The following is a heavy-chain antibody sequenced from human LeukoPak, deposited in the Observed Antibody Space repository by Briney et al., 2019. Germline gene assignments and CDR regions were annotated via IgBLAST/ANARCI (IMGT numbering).Heavy chain of an antibody. CDR3: AKDMQWELLVVGAFDI. CDR1: GFTFVDYA. V-gene: IGHV3-9*03. J-gene: IGHJ3*02. Sequence: PGGSLRLSCAASGFTFVDYAMHWVRQAPGKGLEWVSGISWNSGSIGYADSVKGRFTISRDNAKNSLYLQMNSLRAEDMALYYCAKDMQWELLVVGAFDIWGQGTMVTVSS. CDR2: ISWNSGSI. D-gene: IGHD1-26*01.